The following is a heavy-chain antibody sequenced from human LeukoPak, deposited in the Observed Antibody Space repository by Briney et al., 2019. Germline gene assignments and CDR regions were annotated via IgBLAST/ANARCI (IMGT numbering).Heavy chain of an antibody. V-gene: IGHV4-59*01. CDR1: GGSISSYY. J-gene: IGHJ5*02. CDR2: IQNNGNTNSGNT. Sequence: SETLSLTCTVSGGSISSYYWGWIRQPPGKGPEWIAYIQNNGNTNSGNTNYNPSLKSRVTMSVDTSKNQFSLSLSSVTAADTAVYYCARNYYDSGGYHHNWFDPWGQGTLITVSS. D-gene: IGHD3-22*01. CDR3: ARNYYDSGGYHHNWFDP.